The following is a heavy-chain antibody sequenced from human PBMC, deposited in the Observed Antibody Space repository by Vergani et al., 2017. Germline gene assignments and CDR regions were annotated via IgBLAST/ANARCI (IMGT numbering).Heavy chain of an antibody. CDR2: ISWNSNSI. CDR3: AKDLGTPSGGGWFDP. J-gene: IGHJ5*02. V-gene: IGHV3-9*02. D-gene: IGHD3-10*01. Sequence: EVQLDGSGGGLVLPGRSLRLSCVASGFTSAGYAMQWVRQAPGKGLAWVSGISWNSNSIGYADSVKGRFTISRDNDKNSLYLKMNSLRAEDTALYYCAKDLGTPSGGGWFDPWGQGTLVTVS. CDR1: GFTSAGYA.